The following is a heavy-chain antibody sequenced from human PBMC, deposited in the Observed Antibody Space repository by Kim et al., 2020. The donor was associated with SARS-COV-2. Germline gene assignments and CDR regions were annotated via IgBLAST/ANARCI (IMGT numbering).Heavy chain of an antibody. D-gene: IGHD4-17*01. Sequence: GGSLRLSCAASGFTFSTYWMTWVRQAPGKGLEWVAYINQGGTENYYVDSVKGRFTISRDNAKNSLFLDVNSLRVEDTAVYYCARTHYGDYVWGQGTLVTVSS. CDR1: GFTFSTYW. V-gene: IGHV3-7*01. CDR3: ARTHYGDYV. J-gene: IGHJ4*02. CDR2: INQGGTEN.